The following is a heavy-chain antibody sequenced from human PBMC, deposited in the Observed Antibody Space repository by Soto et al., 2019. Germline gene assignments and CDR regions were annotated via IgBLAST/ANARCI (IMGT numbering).Heavy chain of an antibody. CDR1: GYSFTSYW. V-gene: IGHV5-51*01. D-gene: IGHD6-6*01. CDR3: ARRWFSSSSGESRLGFDP. Sequence: GESLKSSCKGSGYSFTSYWIGWVRQMPGKGLEWMGIIYPGDSDTRYSPSFQGQVTISADKSISTAYLQWSSLKASDTAMYYCARRWFSSSSGESRLGFDPWGQGTLVTVSS. CDR2: IYPGDSDT. J-gene: IGHJ5*02.